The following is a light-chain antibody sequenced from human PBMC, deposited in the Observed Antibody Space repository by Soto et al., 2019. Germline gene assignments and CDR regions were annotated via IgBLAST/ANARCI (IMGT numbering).Light chain of an antibody. CDR2: DVS. Sequence: DIQMTQSPSSVSASVGDRVTITCRASEDIRNDLGWYQQTPGKAPKSXIYDVSNLHSGVPSRFSGSGSGTEFTLTITSLQPEDFATYYCLQHNNYPLTFGGGTKVDIK. CDR3: LQHNNYPLT. CDR1: EDIRND. V-gene: IGKV1-17*01. J-gene: IGKJ4*01.